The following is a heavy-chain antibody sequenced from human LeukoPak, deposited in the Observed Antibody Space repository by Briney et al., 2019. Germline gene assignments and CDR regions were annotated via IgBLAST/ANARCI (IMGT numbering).Heavy chain of an antibody. D-gene: IGHD2-15*01. CDR1: GGSIRSYF. CDR3: ARNGRKCTGGSCYLDY. J-gene: IGHJ4*02. V-gene: IGHV4-59*08. CDR2: IDYSRST. Sequence: SETLSLTCTVSGGSIRSYFWSWIRQPPGKGLEWIGYIDYSRSTNYSPSLKSRVTISVDTSKNQFSLNLSSVTAADTALYYCARNGRKCTGGSCYLDYWGQGILVIVSS.